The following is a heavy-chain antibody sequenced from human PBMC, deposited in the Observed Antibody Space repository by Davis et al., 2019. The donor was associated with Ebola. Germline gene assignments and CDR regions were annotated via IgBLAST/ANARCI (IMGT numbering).Heavy chain of an antibody. V-gene: IGHV4-39*07. CDR1: GGSISSGSYY. J-gene: IGHJ5*02. CDR2: IYYSGST. CDR3: ARSGFGTSSSWYNWFDP. Sequence: PSETLSLTCTVSGGSISSGSYYWGWIRQPPGKGLEWIGSIYYSGSTYYNPSLKSRVTISVDTSKNQFSLKLSSVTAADTAVYYCARSGFGTSSSWYNWFDPWGQGTLVTVSS. D-gene: IGHD6-13*01.